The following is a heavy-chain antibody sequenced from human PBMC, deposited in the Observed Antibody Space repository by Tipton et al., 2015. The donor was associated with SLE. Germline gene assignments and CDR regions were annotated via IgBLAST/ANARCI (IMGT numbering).Heavy chain of an antibody. V-gene: IGHV3-23*01. CDR2: ISGSGGST. Sequence: SLRLSCAASGFTFSTYWMSWVRQAPGKGLEWVSAISGSGGSTYYADSVKGRFTISRDNSKNTLYLQMNSLRAEDTAVYYCAKDQSITIFGVVINIDYWGQGTLVTVSS. D-gene: IGHD3-3*01. J-gene: IGHJ4*02. CDR3: AKDQSITIFGVVINIDY. CDR1: GFTFSTYW.